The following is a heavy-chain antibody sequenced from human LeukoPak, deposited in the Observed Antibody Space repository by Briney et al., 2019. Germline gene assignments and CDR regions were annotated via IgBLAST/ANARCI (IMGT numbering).Heavy chain of an antibody. V-gene: IGHV3-30*18. CDR1: GFTFSSYG. CDR3: AKGAGPSNDYMDV. J-gene: IGHJ6*03. D-gene: IGHD4-11*01. Sequence: GRSLRLSCAASGFTFSSYGMHWVRQAPGKGLEWVAVISYDGSNKYYADSVKGRFTISRDNSENTLYLQMNSLRAEDTAVYYCAKGAGPSNDYMDVWGKGTTVTVSS. CDR2: ISYDGSNK.